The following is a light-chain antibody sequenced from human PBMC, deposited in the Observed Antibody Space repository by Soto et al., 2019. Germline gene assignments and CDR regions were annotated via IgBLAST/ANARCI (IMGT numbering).Light chain of an antibody. V-gene: IGKV1-5*03. CDR3: QKYSDYSRK. CDR2: KAS. CDR1: QSINKW. J-gene: IGKJ1*01. Sequence: DIQMTPSHSALSASVVYIVIITCRASQSINKWMAWYQLKPGKAPQLLIYKASSLQSGVPSRFSGSGSGTEFTLTISSLQPDDFATYFCQKYSDYSRKFGQGTKVAIK.